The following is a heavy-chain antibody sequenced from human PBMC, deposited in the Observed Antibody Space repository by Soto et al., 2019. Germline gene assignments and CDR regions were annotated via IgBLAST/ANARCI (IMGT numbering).Heavy chain of an antibody. D-gene: IGHD3-22*01. J-gene: IGHJ4*02. V-gene: IGHV1-69*08. Sequence: LVKVSCKVSGDTFSTYSISWVRQAPGQGLEWLGGIIPILGTPSYAQRFQDRVTITADKSTSTAYMELSSLRSEDTAVYYCARERSRYDRSGYYRPDYWGQGTLVTVSS. CDR3: ARERSRYDRSGYYRPDY. CDR2: IIPILGTP. CDR1: GDTFSTYS.